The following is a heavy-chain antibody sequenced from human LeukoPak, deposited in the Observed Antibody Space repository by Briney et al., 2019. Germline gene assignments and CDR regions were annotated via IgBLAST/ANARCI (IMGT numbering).Heavy chain of an antibody. CDR2: IRSKANSYAT. CDR3: YVLGASSGYSDAFDI. V-gene: IGHV3-73*01. CDR1: GFTFSGSA. D-gene: IGHD3-22*01. Sequence: GGSLRLSCAASGFTFSGSAMHWVRQASGKGLEWVGRIRSKANSYATAYAASVKGGFTISRDDSKNTAYLQMNSLKTEDTAVYYCYVLGASSGYSDAFDIWGQGTMVTVSS. J-gene: IGHJ3*02.